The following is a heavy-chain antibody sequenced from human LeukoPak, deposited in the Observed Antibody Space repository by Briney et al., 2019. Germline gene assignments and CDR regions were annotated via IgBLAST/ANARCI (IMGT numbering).Heavy chain of an antibody. CDR1: GYSFTSYW. CDR3: ARQGMDGYNFWPFDI. CDR2: IYPGDSDT. Sequence: GESLKISCKGSGYSFTSYWIGWVRQMPGKGLEWMGIIYPGDSDTRYSPSFQGQVTISADKSISTAYLQWSSLKASDTAMYYCARQGMDGYNFWPFDIWGQGTMVTVSS. V-gene: IGHV5-51*01. D-gene: IGHD5-24*01. J-gene: IGHJ3*02.